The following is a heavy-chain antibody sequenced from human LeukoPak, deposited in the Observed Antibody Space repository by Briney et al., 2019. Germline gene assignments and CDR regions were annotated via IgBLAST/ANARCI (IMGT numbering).Heavy chain of an antibody. J-gene: IGHJ4*02. CDR3: TAPGRGRGGYDFEY. CDR2: ISGSSSYI. CDR1: GFTFSSYA. Sequence: GGSLRLSCAASGFTFSSYAMSWVRQAPGKGLEWVSSISGSSSYIYYADSVKGRFTISRDNAKNSLYLEMNSLRAEDTAVYYCTAPGRGRGGYDFEYWGQGTLVTVSS. V-gene: IGHV3-21*06. D-gene: IGHD6-19*01.